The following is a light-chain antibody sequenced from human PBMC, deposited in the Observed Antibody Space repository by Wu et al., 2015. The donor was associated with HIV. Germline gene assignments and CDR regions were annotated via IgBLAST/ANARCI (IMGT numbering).Light chain of an antibody. CDR2: AAS. CDR3: QQSFSNFWT. J-gene: IGKJ1*01. CDR1: QTISNL. Sequence: DIQMTQSPSPLSASVGDSVAITCRASQTISNLVSWYQQKPGKAPRLLINAASNLHSGVPSRFSGRGSGTESTLTISGLQPEDVATYYCQQSFSNFWTFGQGTKV. V-gene: IGKV1-39*01.